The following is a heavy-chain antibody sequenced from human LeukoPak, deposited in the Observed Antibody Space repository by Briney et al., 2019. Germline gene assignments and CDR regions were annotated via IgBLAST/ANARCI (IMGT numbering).Heavy chain of an antibody. V-gene: IGHV3-21*01. CDR3: AELGITMIGGV. D-gene: IGHD3-10*02. CDR2: ISSSSYI. CDR1: GFTFSSYS. J-gene: IGHJ6*04. Sequence: GGSLRLSCAASGFTFSSYSMNWVRQAPGKGLEWVSSISSSSYIYYADSVKGRFTISRDNAKNSLYLQMNSLRAEDTAVYYCAELGITMIGGVWGKGTTVTISS.